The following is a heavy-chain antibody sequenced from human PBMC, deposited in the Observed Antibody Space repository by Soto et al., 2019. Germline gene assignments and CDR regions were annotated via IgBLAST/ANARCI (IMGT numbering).Heavy chain of an antibody. Sequence: QVQLQESGPGLVKPSETLSLTCTVSGGSVSSGSYYWSWIRQPPGKGLEWIGYIYYSGSTNYNPSPTGRVTISVDTSKNQFPLKLSSVAAADTAVYYCARGRSAIDYWGQGTLVTVSS. D-gene: IGHD2-2*02. V-gene: IGHV4-61*01. CDR2: IYYSGST. J-gene: IGHJ4*02. CDR3: ARGRSAIDY. CDR1: GGSVSSGSYY.